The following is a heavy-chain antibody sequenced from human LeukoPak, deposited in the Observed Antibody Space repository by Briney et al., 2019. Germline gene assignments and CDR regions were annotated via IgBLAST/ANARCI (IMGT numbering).Heavy chain of an antibody. CDR3: ARGTPYYDFWSGYHSIDY. CDR1: GGSISSYY. Sequence: SETLSLTCTVSGGSISSYYWSWIRQPPGKGLEWIGYIYYSGSTNYNPSLKSRVTISVNTSKNQFSLKLSSVTAADTAVYYCARGTPYYDFWSGYHSIDYWGQGTLVTVSS. CDR2: IYYSGST. V-gene: IGHV4-59*08. J-gene: IGHJ4*02. D-gene: IGHD3-3*01.